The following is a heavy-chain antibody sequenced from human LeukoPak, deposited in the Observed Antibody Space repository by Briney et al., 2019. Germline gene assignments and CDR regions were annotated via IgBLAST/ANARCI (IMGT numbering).Heavy chain of an antibody. CDR3: ARSSIIAAAGPYYFDY. Sequence: SVKVSCKAFGGTFSSYAISWVRQAPGQGLEWMGGIIPIFGTANYAQKFQGRVTITADKSTSTAYMELSSLRSEDTAVYYCARSSIIAAAGPYYFDYWGQGTLVTVSS. J-gene: IGHJ4*02. V-gene: IGHV1-69*06. CDR1: GGTFSSYA. D-gene: IGHD6-13*01. CDR2: IIPIFGTA.